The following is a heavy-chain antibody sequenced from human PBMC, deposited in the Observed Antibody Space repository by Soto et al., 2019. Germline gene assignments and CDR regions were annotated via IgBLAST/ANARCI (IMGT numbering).Heavy chain of an antibody. V-gene: IGHV3-23*01. CDR2: ISGSGSST. CDR3: ASRSSGWYFDY. Sequence: GGSLRLSCAASGFTFSSYAMNWVRQAPGKGLEWVSVISGSGSSTYYADSVKGRFTISRDNSKNTLYLQMNSLRAEDTAVYYCASRSSGWYFDYWGQGTLVTVPQ. J-gene: IGHJ4*02. D-gene: IGHD6-19*01. CDR1: GFTFSSYA.